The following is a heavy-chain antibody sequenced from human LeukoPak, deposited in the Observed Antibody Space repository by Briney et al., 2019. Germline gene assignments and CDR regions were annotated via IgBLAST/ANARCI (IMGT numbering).Heavy chain of an antibody. Sequence: GASVKVSCKASGYTFTGYYMHWVRQAPGQGLEWMGWINPNSGGTNYAQKFQGRVTMTRDTSISTAYMELSGLRSDDTAVYYCTSVPGGGYQKDAFDIWGQGTMVTVSS. V-gene: IGHV1-2*02. J-gene: IGHJ3*02. CDR1: GYTFTGYY. CDR2: INPNSGGT. D-gene: IGHD3-22*01. CDR3: TSVPGGGYQKDAFDI.